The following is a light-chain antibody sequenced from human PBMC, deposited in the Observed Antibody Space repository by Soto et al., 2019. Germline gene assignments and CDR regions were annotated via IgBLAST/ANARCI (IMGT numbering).Light chain of an antibody. V-gene: IGKV3-20*01. Sequence: DIVLTQSQGTLSLSRWERATLSCRASQTVSSSSLAWYQQKPGQAPRLLIFGASTRAAGFPDRFSGRGSGTDCTLTISRLGPEDFSVYYCQQYGSSPRTFGEGTKGEIK. J-gene: IGKJ1*01. CDR2: GAS. CDR3: QQYGSSPRT. CDR1: QTVSSSS.